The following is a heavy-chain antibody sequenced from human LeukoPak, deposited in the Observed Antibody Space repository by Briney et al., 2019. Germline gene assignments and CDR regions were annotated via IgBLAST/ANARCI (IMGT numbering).Heavy chain of an antibody. J-gene: IGHJ4*02. Sequence: SETLSLTCTVSGGSISRYYWSWIPQPPGKGLEWIGYIYYSETTNYNPSLKSRVTISVDTSKNQFSLNLSSVTAADTAVYYCARVEMATRRPYYFDYWGQGTLVTVSS. CDR2: IYYSETT. CDR3: ARVEMATRRPYYFDY. V-gene: IGHV4-59*01. D-gene: IGHD5-24*01. CDR1: GGSISRYY.